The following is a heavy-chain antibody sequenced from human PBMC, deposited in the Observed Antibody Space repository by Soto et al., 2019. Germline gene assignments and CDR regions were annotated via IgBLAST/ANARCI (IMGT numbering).Heavy chain of an antibody. J-gene: IGHJ3*02. CDR2: INAGNGNT. CDR1: GYTFTSYA. Sequence: GASVNVSCKASGYTFTSYAMHWVRQAPGQRLEWMGWINAGNGNTKYSQKFQGRVTITRDTSASTAYMELSSLRSEDTAVYYCASRDPFMVRDPLGRNAFDIWGQGTMVTVSS. D-gene: IGHD3-10*01. CDR3: ASRDPFMVRDPLGRNAFDI. V-gene: IGHV1-3*01.